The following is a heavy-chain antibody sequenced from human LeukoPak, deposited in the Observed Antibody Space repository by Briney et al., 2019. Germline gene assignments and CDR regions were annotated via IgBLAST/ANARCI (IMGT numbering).Heavy chain of an antibody. CDR1: GGSISSYY. Sequence: SETLSLTCTVSGGSISSYYWGWIRQPPGKGLEWIGSIYYSGSTYYNPSLKSRVTISVDTSKNQFSLKLSSVTAADTAVYYCARVPTVTFFDYWGQGTLVTVSS. CDR2: IYYSGST. J-gene: IGHJ4*02. CDR3: ARVPTVTFFDY. D-gene: IGHD4-17*01. V-gene: IGHV4-39*07.